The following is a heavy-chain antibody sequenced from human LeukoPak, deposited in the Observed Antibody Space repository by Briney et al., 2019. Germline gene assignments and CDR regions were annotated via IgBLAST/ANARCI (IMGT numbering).Heavy chain of an antibody. CDR2: ISSSGSTI. V-gene: IGHV3-48*03. D-gene: IGHD6-13*01. CDR1: GFTFSSYE. CDR3: AREPGSSWYESAEYFQH. J-gene: IGHJ1*01. Sequence: GSLRLSCAASGFTFSSYEMNWVRQAPGKGLEGVSYISSSGSTIYYADSGKGRFTMSRDNAKNSLYRQMNSLRAEDTAVYYCAREPGSSWYESAEYFQHWGQGTLVTVSS.